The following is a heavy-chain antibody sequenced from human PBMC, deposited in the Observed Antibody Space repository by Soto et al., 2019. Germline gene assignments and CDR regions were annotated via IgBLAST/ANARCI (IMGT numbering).Heavy chain of an antibody. V-gene: IGHV1-69*06. D-gene: IGHD3-22*01. Sequence: ASVKVSCKASGGTFGSDAITWVRQAPGQGLEWVGRIIPIFGTTNYAQNLQGRVTISADKSTLTSYMELHSLTSDDTALYYCARDRTDSGYYTNWLDPWGQGTQVTVSS. CDR1: GGTFGSDA. J-gene: IGHJ5*02. CDR3: ARDRTDSGYYTNWLDP. CDR2: IIPIFGTT.